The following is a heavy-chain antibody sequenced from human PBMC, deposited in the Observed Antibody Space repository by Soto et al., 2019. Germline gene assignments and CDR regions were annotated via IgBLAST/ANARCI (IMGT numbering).Heavy chain of an antibody. D-gene: IGHD2-2*01. V-gene: IGHV4-4*02. J-gene: IGHJ4*02. Sequence: QVQLQESGPGLVKPSGTLSLTCAVSGASISSSDWWTWFRQPPGKGLEWIAEIHHSGSTNHNPPLKSRVTISVDKSKNQFSLRLSSVTAAATAVYYCARGLVVAPAALALDYWGQGTLVTVSS. CDR1: GASISSSDW. CDR3: ARGLVVAPAALALDY. CDR2: IHHSGST.